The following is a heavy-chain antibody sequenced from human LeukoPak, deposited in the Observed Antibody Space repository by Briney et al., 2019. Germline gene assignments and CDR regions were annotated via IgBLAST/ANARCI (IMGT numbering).Heavy chain of an antibody. CDR1: GFTFCSYA. CDR3: AKAKVAEAPLYYYYMDV. Sequence: PGGSLRLSCAASGFTFCSYAMSWVRQAPGKGLEWASDISGSVGSTYYADSVKGRFTISRDNSKNTLYLQMNSLRAGDTAVYYCAKAKVAEAPLYYYYMDVWGKGTTVTVSS. CDR2: ISGSVGST. J-gene: IGHJ6*03. V-gene: IGHV3-23*01.